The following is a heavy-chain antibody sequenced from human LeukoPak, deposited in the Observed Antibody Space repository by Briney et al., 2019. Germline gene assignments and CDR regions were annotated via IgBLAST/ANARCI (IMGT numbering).Heavy chain of an antibody. CDR2: ISSSSSYI. V-gene: IGHV3-21*01. D-gene: IGHD3-3*01. J-gene: IGHJ4*02. CDR1: GSIFSSYS. CDR3: ARETSGYLDY. Sequence: GALRLSCAASGSIFSSYSMNWVRQAPGKGLEWVSSISSSSSYIYYADSVKGRFTISRDNAKNSLYLQMNSLRAEDTAVYYCARETSGYLDYWGQGTLVTVSS.